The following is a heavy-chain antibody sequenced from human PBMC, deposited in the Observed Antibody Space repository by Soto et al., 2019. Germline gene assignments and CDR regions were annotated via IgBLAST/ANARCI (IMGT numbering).Heavy chain of an antibody. J-gene: IGHJ4*02. CDR2: IYYSGST. V-gene: IGHV4-59*01. CDR1: GGSISSYY. Sequence: PSETLSLTCTVSGGSISSYYWSWIRQPPGKGLEWIGYIYYSGSTNYNPSLKSRVTISVDTSKNQFSLKLSSVTAADTAVYYCARTPPPNTAMVTFYFDYWGQGTLVTVSS. D-gene: IGHD5-18*01. CDR3: ARTPPPNTAMVTFYFDY.